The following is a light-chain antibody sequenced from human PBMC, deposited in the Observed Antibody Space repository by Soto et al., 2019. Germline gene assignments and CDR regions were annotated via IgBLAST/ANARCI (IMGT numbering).Light chain of an antibody. CDR2: EVS. J-gene: IGLJ2*01. Sequence: QSVLTQPASVSGSPGQSITISCTGTSSDVGGYIYVSWYQQHPGKAPKLIIYEVSNRPSGVSNRFSGSKSGNTASLTISGLQAEDEGEYYCSSYTSSSTVVFGGGTKLTVL. CDR3: SSYTSSSTVV. CDR1: SSDVGGYIY. V-gene: IGLV2-14*01.